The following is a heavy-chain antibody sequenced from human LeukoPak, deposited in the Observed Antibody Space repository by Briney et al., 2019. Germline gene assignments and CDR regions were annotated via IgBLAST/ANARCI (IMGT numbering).Heavy chain of an antibody. D-gene: IGHD3-9*01. CDR1: GVTFSNAL. V-gene: IGHV3-15*01. CDR3: PTDRSLYDILPRFDY. CDR2: MKSKTDGGTT. J-gene: IGHJ4*02. Sequence: PGGSLRLSCAASGVTFSNALMSWRRQSAGKGREWGGRMKSKTDGGTTDYVAPVKGRFTTSRAPSQNTLHLQMTRLNTGHTAVHSRPTDRSLYDILPRFDYWGPGTLVPVSP.